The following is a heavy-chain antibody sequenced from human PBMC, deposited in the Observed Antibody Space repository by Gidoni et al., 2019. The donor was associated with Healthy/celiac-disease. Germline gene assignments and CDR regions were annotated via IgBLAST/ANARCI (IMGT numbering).Heavy chain of an antibody. CDR2: ISSSSSTI. J-gene: IGHJ6*02. Sequence: EVQLVESGGGLVQPGGSVSLSCAASGVPFSSYSMNWVRQAPGKGLEWVSYISSSSSTIYYADSVKGRFTISRDNAKNSLYLQMNSLRDEDTAVYYCAREESDEGYYYGMDVWGQGTTVTVSS. CDR1: GVPFSSYS. V-gene: IGHV3-48*02. CDR3: AREESDEGYYYGMDV.